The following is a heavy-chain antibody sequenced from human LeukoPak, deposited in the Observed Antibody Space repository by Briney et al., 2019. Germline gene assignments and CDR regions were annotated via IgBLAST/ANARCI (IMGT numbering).Heavy chain of an antibody. J-gene: IGHJ3*02. CDR3: ARLQADYYDSSHAFDI. CDR2: IYYTGST. V-gene: IGHV4-59*08. Sequence: IYYTGSTNYNPSLKSRVTISVDTSKNQFSLKLSSVTAADTAVYYCARLQADYYDSSHAFDIWGQGTMVTVSS. D-gene: IGHD3-22*01.